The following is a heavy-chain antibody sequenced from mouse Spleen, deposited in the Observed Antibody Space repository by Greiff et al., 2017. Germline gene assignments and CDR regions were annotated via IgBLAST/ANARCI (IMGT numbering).Heavy chain of an antibody. CDR2: IDPANGNT. J-gene: IGHJ4*01. V-gene: IGHV14-3*01. Sequence: EVKLVESVAELVRPGASVKLSCTASGFNIKNTYMHWVKQRPEQGLEWIGRIDPANGNTKYAPKFQGKATITADTSSNTAYLQLSSLTSEDTAIYYCACDPSRVYYAMDYWGQGTSVTVSS. CDR1: GFNIKNTY. CDR3: ACDPSRVYYAMDY.